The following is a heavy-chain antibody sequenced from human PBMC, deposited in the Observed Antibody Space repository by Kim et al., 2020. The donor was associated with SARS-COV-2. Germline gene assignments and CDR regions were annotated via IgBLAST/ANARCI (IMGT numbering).Heavy chain of an antibody. J-gene: IGHJ5*02. CDR3: ASFYA. CDR2: IYSGGST. D-gene: IGHD3-16*01. Sequence: IYSGGSTYYADSVKGRFTISRDNSKNTLYLQMNSLRAEDTAVYYCASFYAWGQGTLVTVSS. V-gene: IGHV3-53*01.